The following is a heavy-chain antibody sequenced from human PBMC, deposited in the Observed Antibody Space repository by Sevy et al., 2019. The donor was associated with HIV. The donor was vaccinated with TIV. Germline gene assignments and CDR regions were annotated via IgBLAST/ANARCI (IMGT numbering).Heavy chain of an antibody. CDR3: ARVTGYYYYYMDV. Sequence: SLTCTVSGGSISSYYWSWIRQPPGKGLEWIGYIYYSGSTNYNPSLKSRVTISVDTSKNQFSLKLSSVTAADTAVYYCARVTGYYYYYMDVWGKGTTVTVSS. CDR2: IYYSGST. J-gene: IGHJ6*03. CDR1: GGSISSYY. D-gene: IGHD3-9*01. V-gene: IGHV4-59*01.